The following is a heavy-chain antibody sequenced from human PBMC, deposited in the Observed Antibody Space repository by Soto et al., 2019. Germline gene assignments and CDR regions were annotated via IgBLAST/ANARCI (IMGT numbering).Heavy chain of an antibody. CDR1: GGSISSGSYY. V-gene: IGHV4-39*01. CDR2: IYYSGST. CDR3: ASLGNWEWLVHEHYDY. D-gene: IGHD6-19*01. J-gene: IGHJ4*02. Sequence: SETLSLTCTVSGGSISSGSYYWGWIRHPPGKGLEWIGSIYYSGSTYYNPSLKSRVTISVDTSKNQFSLKLSSVTAADTAVYYCASLGNWEWLVHEHYDYPGQGTPVTVSA.